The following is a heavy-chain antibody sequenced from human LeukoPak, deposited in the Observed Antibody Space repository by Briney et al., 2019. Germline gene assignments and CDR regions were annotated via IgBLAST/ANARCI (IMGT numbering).Heavy chain of an antibody. D-gene: IGHD3-3*01. V-gene: IGHV3-30*19. J-gene: IGHJ6*03. CDR3: AREALRARFLEWLPNYYYYYYMDV. CDR1: GFTFSSYG. Sequence: GGSLRLSCAASGFTFSSYGMHWVRQAPGKGLEWVAVISYDGSNKYYADSVKGRFTISRDNSKNTLYLQMNSLRAEDTAVYYCAREALRARFLEWLPNYYYYYYMDVWGKGTTVTVSS. CDR2: ISYDGSNK.